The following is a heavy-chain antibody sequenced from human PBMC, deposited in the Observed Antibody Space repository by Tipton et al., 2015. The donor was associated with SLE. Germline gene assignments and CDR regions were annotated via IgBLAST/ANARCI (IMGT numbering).Heavy chain of an antibody. CDR1: GYTFVNYD. Sequence: QLVQSGAEVKKPGASVRVSCEASGYTFVNYDINWVRQATGQGLEWMGWMNPNSGNTGYAQKLQGRLTITTNTSISTSYMELTSLTSEDAAVYYCARGRMGTLTDAFDIWGQGTMVTVSS. J-gene: IGHJ3*02. CDR3: ARGRMGTLTDAFDI. D-gene: IGHD1-1*01. CDR2: MNPNSGNT. V-gene: IGHV1-8*01.